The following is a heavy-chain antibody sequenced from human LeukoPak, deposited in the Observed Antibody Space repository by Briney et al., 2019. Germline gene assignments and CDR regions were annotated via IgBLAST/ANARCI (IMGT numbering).Heavy chain of an antibody. CDR1: GFTFSSYS. CDR2: ISSSSSYI. D-gene: IGHD6-13*01. V-gene: IGHV3-21*01. J-gene: IGHJ4*02. Sequence: GGSLRLSCAASGFTFSSYSMNWVRQAPGKGLKWVSSISSSSSYIYYADSVKGRFTISRDNAKNSLYLQMNSLRAEDTAVYYCAGNPSSSWKTGFDYWGQGTLVTVSS. CDR3: AGNPSSSWKTGFDY.